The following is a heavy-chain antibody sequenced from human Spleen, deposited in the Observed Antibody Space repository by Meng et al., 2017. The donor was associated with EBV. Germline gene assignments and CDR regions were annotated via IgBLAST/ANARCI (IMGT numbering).Heavy chain of an antibody. Sequence: QFQYVQAGAEVKKPSASVKVACKASGYTFTSYPIHCVRQAPGQRPEWMGWINAGNGNTKFSQKFQGRIAITRDTAASTAFMELSSLSPEDTVVYYCASLGGNSYAWDDWGQGTLVTVSS. CDR3: ASLGGNSYAWDD. V-gene: IGHV1-3*01. D-gene: IGHD4-23*01. CDR2: INAGNGNT. J-gene: IGHJ4*02. CDR1: GYTFTSYP.